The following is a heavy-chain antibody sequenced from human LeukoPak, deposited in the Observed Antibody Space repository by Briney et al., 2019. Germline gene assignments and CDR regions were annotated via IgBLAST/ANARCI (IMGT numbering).Heavy chain of an antibody. Sequence: SETLSLTCTVSGYSISSGYYWGWIRQPPGKGLEWIGSIYHSGSTYYNPSLKSRVTISVDTSKNQFSLELSSVTAADTAVYYCASEYFDWLSPTYYWGQGTLVTVSS. D-gene: IGHD3-9*01. CDR3: ASEYFDWLSPTYY. J-gene: IGHJ4*02. CDR2: IYHSGST. V-gene: IGHV4-38-2*02. CDR1: GYSISSGYY.